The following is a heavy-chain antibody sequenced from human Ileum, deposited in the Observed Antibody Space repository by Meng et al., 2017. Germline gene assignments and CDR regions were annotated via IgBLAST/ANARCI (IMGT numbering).Heavy chain of an antibody. Sequence: QVPCQESGPGLVRPSETLSLICTVSGGSVSTSDYQWGWIRQPPGKGLEWIGYAGTNYNPSLKSRVTISVDTSKRQFSLKLTSVTAADTAVYYCARDHWGSLDYWGQGILVTASS. D-gene: IGHD7-27*01. V-gene: IGHV4-61*08. J-gene: IGHJ4*02. CDR2: AGT. CDR1: GGSVSTSDYQ. CDR3: ARDHWGSLDY.